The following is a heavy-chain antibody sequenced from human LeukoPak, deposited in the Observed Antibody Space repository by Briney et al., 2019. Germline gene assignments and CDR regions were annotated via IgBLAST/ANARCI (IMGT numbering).Heavy chain of an antibody. Sequence: PSETLSLTCAVYGGSFSGYYWSWIRQPPGKGLEWIGEINHSGSTNYNPSLKSRVTISVDTSKNQFSLKLSSVTAADTAVYYCARLRGVTNIYDYYMDVWGKGTTVTVCS. CDR1: GGSFSGYY. J-gene: IGHJ6*03. D-gene: IGHD3-10*01. V-gene: IGHV4-34*01. CDR3: ARLRGVTNIYDYYMDV. CDR2: INHSGST.